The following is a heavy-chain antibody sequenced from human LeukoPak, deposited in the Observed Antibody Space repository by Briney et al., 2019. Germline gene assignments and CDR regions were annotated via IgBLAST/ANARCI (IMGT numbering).Heavy chain of an antibody. D-gene: IGHD6-19*01. CDR1: GFTFSSYS. CDR2: ISSSSSYI. V-gene: IGHV3-21*01. CDR3: ARDGIAVAGFLFDY. Sequence: GGSLRLSCAASGFTFSSYSMNWVRQAPGKGPEWVSSISSSSSYIYYADSVKGRFTISRDNAKNSLYLQMNSLRAEDTAVYYCARDGIAVAGFLFDYWGQGTLVTVSS. J-gene: IGHJ4*02.